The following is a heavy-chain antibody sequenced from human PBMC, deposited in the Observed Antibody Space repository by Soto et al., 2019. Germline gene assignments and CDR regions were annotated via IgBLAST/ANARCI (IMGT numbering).Heavy chain of an antibody. CDR3: AKGSSSVLVY. Sequence: QVQLVQSGAEVKKPGASVKVSCKASGYTFTSYDINWVRQATGQGLEWMGWMNPNSGNTGYAQKFQGRVTMTRNTSISTGYMDLSRLRSEDTAVYDCAKGSSSVLVYCGRGALVTVSS. J-gene: IGHJ4*01. D-gene: IGHD6-13*01. CDR2: MNPNSGNT. CDR1: GYTFTSYD. V-gene: IGHV1-8*01.